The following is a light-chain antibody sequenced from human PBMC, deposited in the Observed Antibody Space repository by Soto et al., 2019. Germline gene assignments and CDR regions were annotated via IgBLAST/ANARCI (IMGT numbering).Light chain of an antibody. CDR2: GVS. Sequence: EIVMTQSPATLSVSPGERATLSCRASRSVSSNLAWYQQKPGQAPRLLMYGVSTRATGIPARFSGSGSGTEFTLTLSSLQSEDFAVYYCQQYNNWPPYTFGQGTKLEIK. V-gene: IGKV3-15*01. CDR1: RSVSSN. J-gene: IGKJ2*01. CDR3: QQYNNWPPYT.